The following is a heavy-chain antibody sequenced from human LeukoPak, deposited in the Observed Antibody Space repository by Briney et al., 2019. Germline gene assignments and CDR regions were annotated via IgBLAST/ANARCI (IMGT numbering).Heavy chain of an antibody. CDR2: IKPDGSEK. Sequence: GGSLRLSCAASGLTFSGYWMNWVRQAPGKGLEWVANIKPDGSEKYYVDSVKGRFTISRDNAKNSMYLQMTSLRAEDTAVYYCARGSGDYSGQGTLVTVSS. V-gene: IGHV3-7*04. J-gene: IGHJ4*02. CDR3: ARGSGDY. CDR1: GLTFSGYW.